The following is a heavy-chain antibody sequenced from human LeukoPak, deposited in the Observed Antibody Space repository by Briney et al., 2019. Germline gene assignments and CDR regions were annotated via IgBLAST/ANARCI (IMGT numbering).Heavy chain of an antibody. CDR1: GFTVSSNY. CDR2: INSGGRT. D-gene: IGHD6-13*01. V-gene: IGHV3-66*02. CDR3: ARDLRGNIAAVNYYYMDV. Sequence: GGSLRLSCAASGFTVSSNYMNWVRQAPGKGLEWVSVINSGGRTYYGDSVKGRFTISRDNSKNTVYLQMNSLRAEDTAVYYCARDLRGNIAAVNYYYMDVWGKGTTVTVSS. J-gene: IGHJ6*03.